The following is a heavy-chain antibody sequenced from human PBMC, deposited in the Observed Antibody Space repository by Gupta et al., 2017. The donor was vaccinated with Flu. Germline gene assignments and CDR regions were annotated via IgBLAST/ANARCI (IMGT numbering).Heavy chain of an antibody. CDR1: GFTLDGHA. D-gene: IGHD6-19*01. J-gene: IGHJ4*02. Sequence: EAQLVESGGGLVQPGRSLRLSCAASGFTLDGHAMHWVRQGPGKGLEWVSGISWNSGVIGYADSVKGRFTLSRDKAKNSVYLQMTSLRAEDSALYYCVRDKGEAVTGWAPYYWGQGTLVTVSS. CDR2: ISWNSGVI. V-gene: IGHV3-9*01. CDR3: VRDKGEAVTGWAPYY.